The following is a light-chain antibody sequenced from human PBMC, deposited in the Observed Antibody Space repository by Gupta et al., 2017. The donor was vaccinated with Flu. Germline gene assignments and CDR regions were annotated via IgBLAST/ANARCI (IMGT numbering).Light chain of an antibody. Sequence: EIVMTQSPAPLSVSPGERATLSCRASQSVSSNLAWYQQKPGQAPRLLIYGASTRATGIPARISSRGSGTESILTISSLQSEDVAVYYCQQYNNRWTFGQGTKVEVK. V-gene: IGKV3-15*01. CDR3: QQYNNRWT. CDR2: GAS. J-gene: IGKJ1*01. CDR1: QSVSSN.